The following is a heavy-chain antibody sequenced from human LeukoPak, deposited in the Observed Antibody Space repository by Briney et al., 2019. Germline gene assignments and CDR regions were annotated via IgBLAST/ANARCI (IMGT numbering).Heavy chain of an antibody. D-gene: IGHD5-24*01. Sequence: GGSLRLSCAASGFTFSSYAMSWVRQAPGKGLEWVSAISGSGGSTYYADSVKGRFTISRDNSKNTLYLQMNSLRAEDTAVYCCAKWRFGDGYNNPHYPLDNWGQGTLVTVSS. J-gene: IGHJ4*02. CDR3: AKWRFGDGYNNPHYPLDN. V-gene: IGHV3-23*01. CDR1: GFTFSSYA. CDR2: ISGSGGST.